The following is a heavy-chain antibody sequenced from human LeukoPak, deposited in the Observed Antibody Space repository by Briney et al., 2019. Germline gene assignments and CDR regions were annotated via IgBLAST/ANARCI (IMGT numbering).Heavy chain of an antibody. Sequence: ASVKVSCKASGYTFTDNFMNWVRQAPGQGLEWMGWINPNSGGTNYAQKFQGRVTMTRDASISSVYMELSSLRSDDTAVYYCARSRRLGAFRDAFDIWGQGTMVTVSS. CDR2: INPNSGGT. V-gene: IGHV1-2*02. J-gene: IGHJ3*02. CDR3: ARSRRLGAFRDAFDI. D-gene: IGHD1-26*01. CDR1: GYTFTDNF.